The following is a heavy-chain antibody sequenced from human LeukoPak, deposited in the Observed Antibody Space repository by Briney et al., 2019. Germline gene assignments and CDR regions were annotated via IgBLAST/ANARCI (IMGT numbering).Heavy chain of an antibody. J-gene: IGHJ4*02. CDR2: ISAYDGNT. CDR1: GYTFTSYD. D-gene: IGHD6-19*01. V-gene: IGHV1-18*01. Sequence: GASVKVSCKASGYTFTSYDINWVRQAPGQGLEWMGWISAYDGNTKYSQEFQGRVTMTTDTSTSTAYMELRSLRSDDTAVYYCARDLDSFSSGWYVSRVWGQGTLVTVSS. CDR3: ARDLDSFSSGWYVSRV.